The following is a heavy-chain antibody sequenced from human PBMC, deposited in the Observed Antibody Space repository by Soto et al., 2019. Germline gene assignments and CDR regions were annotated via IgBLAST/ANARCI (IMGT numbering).Heavy chain of an antibody. CDR2: ISYDGSNK. V-gene: IGHV3-30-3*01. Sequence: GGSLRLSCAASGFTFSSYAMHWVRQAPGKGLEWVAVISYDGSNKYYADSVKGRFTISRDNSKNTLYLQMNSLRAEDTAVYYCARDTGYYGSGSYYDYYYYGMDVWGQGTTVTVSS. D-gene: IGHD3-10*01. J-gene: IGHJ6*02. CDR1: GFTFSSYA. CDR3: ARDTGYYGSGSYYDYYYYGMDV.